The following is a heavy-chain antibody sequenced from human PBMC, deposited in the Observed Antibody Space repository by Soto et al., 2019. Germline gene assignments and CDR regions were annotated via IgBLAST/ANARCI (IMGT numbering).Heavy chain of an antibody. V-gene: IGHV4-31*03. Sequence: SETLSLTCTVSGGSISSGGYYWSWIRQHPGKGLEWIGYIYYSGSTYYNPSLKSRVTISVDTSKNQFSLKLSSVTAADTAVYYCARNHRIAAAGTSFDYWGQGTLVTAPQ. J-gene: IGHJ4*02. CDR2: IYYSGST. CDR3: ARNHRIAAAGTSFDY. CDR1: GGSISSGGYY. D-gene: IGHD6-13*01.